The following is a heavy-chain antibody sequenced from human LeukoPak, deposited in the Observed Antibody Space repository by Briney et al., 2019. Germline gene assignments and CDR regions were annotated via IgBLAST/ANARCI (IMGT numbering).Heavy chain of an antibody. CDR1: GGSISSGGYY. V-gene: IGHV4-31*03. CDR2: IYYSGST. Sequence: SETLSLTCTVSGGSISSGGYYWSWIRQHPGKGLEWIGYIYYSGSTYYNPSLKSRVTISVDTSKNQFSLKLSSVTAADTAVYYCARTIAARPRQYFQHWGQGTLVTVSS. D-gene: IGHD6-6*01. J-gene: IGHJ1*01. CDR3: ARTIAARPRQYFQH.